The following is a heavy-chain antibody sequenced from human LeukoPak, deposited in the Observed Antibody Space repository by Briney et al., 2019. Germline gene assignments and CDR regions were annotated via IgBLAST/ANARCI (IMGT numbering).Heavy chain of an antibody. J-gene: IGHJ3*02. V-gene: IGHV4-59*07. CDR3: ARAHKLNAFDI. D-gene: IGHD1-1*01. CDR2: IYYSGST. CDR1: GGSLSSYY. Sequence: SDTLSLTCTVSGGSLSSYYGSWIRAPPGKGLEWIGYIYYSGSTNYNPSLKSRVTISVDTSKNQFSLKLTSVTAADTAVYYCARAHKLNAFDIWGQGTMVTVSS.